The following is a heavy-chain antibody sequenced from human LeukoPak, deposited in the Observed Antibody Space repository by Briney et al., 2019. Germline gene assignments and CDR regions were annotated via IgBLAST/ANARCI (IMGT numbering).Heavy chain of an antibody. J-gene: IGHJ4*02. Sequence: GGSLRLSCAASGFTFSSDSMNWVRQAPGKGLEWVSAISGSGGSTYYADSVKGRFTISRDNSKNTLYLQMNSLRAEDTAVYYCAKDSTTYYYGSGSYPPDYWGQGTLVTVSS. V-gene: IGHV3-23*01. CDR3: AKDSTTYYYGSGSYPPDY. CDR2: ISGSGGST. D-gene: IGHD3-10*01. CDR1: GFTFSSDS.